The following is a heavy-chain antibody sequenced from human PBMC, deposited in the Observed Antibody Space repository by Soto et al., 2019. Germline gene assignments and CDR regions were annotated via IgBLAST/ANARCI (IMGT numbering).Heavy chain of an antibody. CDR1: GYTFTYRY. V-gene: IGHV1-45*02. Sequence: QMQLVQSGAEVKKTGSSVKVSCKASGYTFTYRYLHWVRQAPGQALEWMGWNTPFNGNTNYAQKFQDRVTITRDRSMSTAYMELSSLRSEDTAMYYCARSRYDSSGSMDVWGQGTTVTVSS. J-gene: IGHJ6*02. CDR3: ARSRYDSSGSMDV. CDR2: NTPFNGNT. D-gene: IGHD3-22*01.